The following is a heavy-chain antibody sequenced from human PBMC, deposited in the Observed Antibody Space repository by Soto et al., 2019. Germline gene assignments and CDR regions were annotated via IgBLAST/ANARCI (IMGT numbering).Heavy chain of an antibody. D-gene: IGHD2-2*01. CDR1: GYSFTSYW. V-gene: IGHV5-10-1*01. CDR2: IDPSDSYT. J-gene: IGHJ6*02. CDR3: ASSPRGYCSSTSCRELGNYYGMDV. Sequence: PGESLKISCKGFGYSFTSYWISWVRQMPGKGLEWMGRIDPSDSYTNYSPSFQGHVTISADKSISTAYLQWSSLKASDTAMYYCASSPRGYCSSTSCRELGNYYGMDVWGQGTTVTVSS.